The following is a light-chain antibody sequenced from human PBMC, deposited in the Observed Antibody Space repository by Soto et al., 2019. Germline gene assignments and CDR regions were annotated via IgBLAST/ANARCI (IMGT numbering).Light chain of an antibody. CDR2: EAT. V-gene: IGLV2-23*01. J-gene: IGLJ3*02. CDR1: SSDVGTYDL. CDR3: CSFAGATTWV. Sequence: QSALPQPASVSGSPGQSITISCTGSSSDVGTYDLVSWYQHHPGAAPKLMIYEATRRPSGMSHRFSGSKSGNTACLTISGRQAADESDYYCCSFAGATTWVFGGGTKVAVL.